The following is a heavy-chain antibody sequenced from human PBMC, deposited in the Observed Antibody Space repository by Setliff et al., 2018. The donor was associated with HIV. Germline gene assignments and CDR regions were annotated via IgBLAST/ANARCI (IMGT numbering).Heavy chain of an antibody. Sequence: ASVKVSCKASGYTFSTYSLHWVRQAPGQSLEWMGWINVGKGDTKYSQAFQDRITITRDTSANTAYMGLSSLRSDDTAVYFCARGALLTVFDFDHWGHGTLVTVS. D-gene: IGHD3-10*01. CDR1: GYTFSTYS. J-gene: IGHJ4*01. CDR3: ARGALLTVFDFDH. CDR2: INVGKGDT. V-gene: IGHV1-3*01.